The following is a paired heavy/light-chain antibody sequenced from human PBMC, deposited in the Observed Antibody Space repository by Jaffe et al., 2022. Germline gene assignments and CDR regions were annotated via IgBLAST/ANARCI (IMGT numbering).Heavy chain of an antibody. Sequence: EVQLVLSGAEVKKPGESLKISCKGSGYRFTSYWIGWVRQMPGKGLEWMGIIYPGDSDTRYSPSFQGQVTISADKSISTAYLQWSSLKASDTAMYHCVRHVRVAEPPDYWGQGTLVTVSS. CDR1: GYRFTSYW. CDR3: VRHVRVAEPPDY. CDR2: IYPGDSDT. V-gene: IGHV5-51*01. J-gene: IGHJ4*02. D-gene: IGHD3-22*01.
Light chain of an antibody. CDR3: GAWDTSLSAGHVV. CDR2: END. Sequence: QSVLTQPPSVSAAPGQKVTISCSGSSSNIGNNYVSWYQQLPGTAPKLLIYENDKRPSGIPDRFSGSKSGTSATLGITGLQTGDEADYYCGAWDTSLSAGHVVFGGGTKLAVL. V-gene: IGLV1-51*02. CDR1: SSNIGNNY. J-gene: IGLJ2*01.